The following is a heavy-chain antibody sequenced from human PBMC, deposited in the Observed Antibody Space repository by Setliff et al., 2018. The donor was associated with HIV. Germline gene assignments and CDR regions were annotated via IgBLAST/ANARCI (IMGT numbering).Heavy chain of an antibody. V-gene: IGHV3-23*01. D-gene: IGHD3-9*01. CDR2: ISGTGVST. J-gene: IGHJ6*03. Sequence: GGSLRLSCAASGFSFSSFGMNWVRQAPGKGLEWVSAISGTGVSTYYVDSVKGRFTISRDNSKKTLYLQMNSLRAEDTAVYYCAKAAILTGYTNYMDIWGKGTTVTVSS. CDR3: AKAAILTGYTNYMDI. CDR1: GFSFSSFG.